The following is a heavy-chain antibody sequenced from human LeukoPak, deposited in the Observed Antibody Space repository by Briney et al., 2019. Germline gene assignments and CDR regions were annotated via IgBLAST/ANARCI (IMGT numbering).Heavy chain of an antibody. J-gene: IGHJ6*02. Sequence: LGGSLTLSLSPSGFTSDDYAMHGVRQPPGRGLDGVAGFSLISGSISYAPSVKGRLPSSRDNAKSSLYLQMNSLRAEYTALYYCAKDIGCSSTSCYPPSFYYYGMDVWGQGTTVTVSS. CDR3: AKDIGCSSTSCYPPSFYYYGMDV. CDR2: FSLISGSI. D-gene: IGHD2-2*01. CDR1: GFTSDDYA. V-gene: IGHV3-9*02.